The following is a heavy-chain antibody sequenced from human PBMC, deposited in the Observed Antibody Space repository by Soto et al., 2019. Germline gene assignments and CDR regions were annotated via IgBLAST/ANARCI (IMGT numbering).Heavy chain of an antibody. J-gene: IGHJ4*02. Sequence: EVQLVESGEGLVQPGGSLRLSCAASGFTFSSYNIHWIRQAPGKGLEFVSAISRSGDRTYYADSVKGRFTITRDNSKNTVWLKMGSLRAKDMAVYYCARARCSSGQCYYFDYWGRGALVSVSS. D-gene: IGHD2-15*01. CDR2: ISRSGDRT. CDR1: GFTFSSYN. CDR3: ARARCSSGQCYYFDY. V-gene: IGHV3-64*02.